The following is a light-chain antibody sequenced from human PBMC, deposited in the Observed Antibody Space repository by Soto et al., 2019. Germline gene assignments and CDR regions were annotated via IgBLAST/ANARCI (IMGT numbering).Light chain of an antibody. CDR2: DTS. CDR1: QGIGDT. CDR3: QPYNNWPLT. Sequence: EIVIRHSPATLSVAPGEGATFSCRASQGIGDTLAWYQHKPGQTPRLLIYDTSTSATGVPTRFSGSRSGAEFTLSINSLQSEDFAVYYCQPYNNWPLTFGGGTKVDIK. V-gene: IGKV3-15*01. J-gene: IGKJ4*01.